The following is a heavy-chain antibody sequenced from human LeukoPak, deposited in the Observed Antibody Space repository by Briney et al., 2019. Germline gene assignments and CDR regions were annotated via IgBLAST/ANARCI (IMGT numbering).Heavy chain of an antibody. J-gene: IGHJ4*02. V-gene: IGHV3-7*03. D-gene: IGHD1-26*01. Sequence: GGSLRLSCAASGFTFSSVAYWMTWVRQAPGKGMEWVANIKYDGSQKYYVDSVKDRFTISRDNTKNSLYLQMNSLRAEDTAVYYCAKEYPSGYFDYWGQGTLVTVSS. CDR2: IKYDGSQK. CDR3: AKEYPSGYFDY. CDR1: GFTFSSVAYW.